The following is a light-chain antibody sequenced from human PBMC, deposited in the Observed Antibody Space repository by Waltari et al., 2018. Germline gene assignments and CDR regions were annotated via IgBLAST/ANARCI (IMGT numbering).Light chain of an antibody. CDR3: CSYAGRATWA. J-gene: IGLJ3*02. CDR2: DVS. Sequence: QSALTQPRSVSGSPGHSVTISCTGTSSDVGGYDYVSWYQQYPGKAPKLVIYDVSKRPSGVPDPFSGSKSCNTASLTISGLQAEDEADYNCCSYAGRATWAFGGGTKLTVL. V-gene: IGLV2-11*01. CDR1: SSDVGGYDY.